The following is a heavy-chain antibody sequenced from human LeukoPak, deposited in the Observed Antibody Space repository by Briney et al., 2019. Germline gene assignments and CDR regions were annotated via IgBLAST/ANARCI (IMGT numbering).Heavy chain of an antibody. D-gene: IGHD3-16*01. Sequence: NASETLSLTCTVSGGSISSYYWSWLRQPAGKGLECLGVIYTTGSTNYNPSLKSRVTVSRDTSKNQFSLKLTSVTAADTAVYYCARGGHFFDVWGKGTTVTVPS. CDR1: GGSISSYY. CDR3: ARGGHFFDV. V-gene: IGHV4-4*07. J-gene: IGHJ6*03. CDR2: IYTTGST.